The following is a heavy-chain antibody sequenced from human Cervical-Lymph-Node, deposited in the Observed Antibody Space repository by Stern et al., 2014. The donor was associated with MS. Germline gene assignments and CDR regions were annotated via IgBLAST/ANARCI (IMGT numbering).Heavy chain of an antibody. CDR3: AAGPAPDYYGSVPNWFDP. CDR2: IVVGSGNT. Sequence: VQLVQSGPEVKKPGTSVKVSCKASGFTFTSSAVQWVRQARGQRLEGIGWIVVGSGNTNYAQKFQERVTITRDMSTSTAYMELSSLRSEDTAVYYCAAGPAPDYYGSVPNWFDPWGQGTLVTVSS. D-gene: IGHD3-10*01. J-gene: IGHJ5*02. CDR1: GFTFTSSA. V-gene: IGHV1-58*01.